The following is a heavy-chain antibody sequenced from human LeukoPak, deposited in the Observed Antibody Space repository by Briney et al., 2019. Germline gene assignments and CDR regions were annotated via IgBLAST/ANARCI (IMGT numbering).Heavy chain of an antibody. CDR2: IKQDGSEK. V-gene: IGHV3-7*01. Sequence: GGSLRLSCAASGFTFSSYWMSWVRQAPGKGLEWVANIKQDGSEKCYVDSVKGRFTISRDNAKNSLYLRMNSLRAEDTAVYYCARDYVHCSSTSCPFDYWGQGTLVTVSS. D-gene: IGHD2-2*01. CDR1: GFTFSSYW. J-gene: IGHJ4*02. CDR3: ARDYVHCSSTSCPFDY.